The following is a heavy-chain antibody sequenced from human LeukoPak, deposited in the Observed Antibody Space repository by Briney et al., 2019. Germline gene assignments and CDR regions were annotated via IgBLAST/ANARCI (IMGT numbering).Heavy chain of an antibody. CDR2: IYYSGST. J-gene: IGHJ4*02. CDR3: ARVRYSGYDPYYFDY. D-gene: IGHD5-12*01. Sequence: PSETLSLTCTVSGGSISSGGYYWSWIRQHPGKGLEWIGYIYYSGSTYYNPSLKSRVTISVDTSKNQFSLKLSSVTAAETAVYYCARVRYSGYDPYYFDYWGQGTLVTVSS. V-gene: IGHV4-31*03. CDR1: GGSISSGGYY.